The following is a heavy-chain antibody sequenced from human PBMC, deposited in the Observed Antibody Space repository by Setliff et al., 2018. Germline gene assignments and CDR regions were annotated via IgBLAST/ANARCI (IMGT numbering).Heavy chain of an antibody. Sequence: ASVKVSCKASGYSFTNYAISWMRQAPGQRLQWMGWINTNTGNPTYAQGFTGRFVFSLDTSVSTAYLQISSLKAEDTAVYYCARVSGYDLGDAFDIWGQGTMVTVSS. CDR2: INTNTGNP. J-gene: IGHJ3*02. CDR3: ARVSGYDLGDAFDI. D-gene: IGHD5-12*01. V-gene: IGHV7-4-1*02. CDR1: GYSFTNYA.